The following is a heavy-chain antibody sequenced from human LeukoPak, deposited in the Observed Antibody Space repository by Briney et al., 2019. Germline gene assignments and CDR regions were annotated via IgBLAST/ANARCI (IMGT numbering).Heavy chain of an antibody. D-gene: IGHD3-3*01. CDR3: ASRPEGATIFVPYFDY. V-gene: IGHV4-31*03. CDR2: ISYSGNT. CDR1: GASISSGGCY. J-gene: IGHJ4*02. Sequence: SQTLSLTCTVSGASISSGGCYWSWIRQLPGKGLEWIGYISYSGNTYYNPSLKSRLIMSLDTSENQFSLWLSSVTAADTAVYCASRPEGATIFVPYFDYWGQGALVTVSS.